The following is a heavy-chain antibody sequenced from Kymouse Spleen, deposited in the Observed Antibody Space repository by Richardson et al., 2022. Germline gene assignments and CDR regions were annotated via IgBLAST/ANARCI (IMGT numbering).Heavy chain of an antibody. Sequence: QVQLVESGGGVVQPGRSLRLSCAASGFTFSSYGMHWVRQAPGKGLEWVAVIWYDGSNKYYADSVKGRFTISRDNSKNTLYLQMNSLRAEDTAVYYCARRGIAAAHFDYWGQGTLVTVSS. CDR1: GFTFSSYG. D-gene: IGHD6-13*01. J-gene: IGHJ4*02. CDR3: ARRGIAAAHFDY. V-gene: IGHV3-33*01. CDR2: IWYDGSNK.